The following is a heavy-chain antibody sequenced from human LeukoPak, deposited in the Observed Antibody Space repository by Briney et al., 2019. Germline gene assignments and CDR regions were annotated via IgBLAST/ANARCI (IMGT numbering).Heavy chain of an antibody. D-gene: IGHD3-22*01. J-gene: IGHJ3*02. Sequence: GASVKVSCKASGYTFTSYGISWVRQAPGQGLEWMGWISAYNGNTNYAQKLQGRVTMTTDTSTSTAYMELRSLRSDDTAVYYCARDFYYDKTGNAFDIWGQGTMVTVSS. V-gene: IGHV1-18*01. CDR1: GYTFTSYG. CDR2: ISAYNGNT. CDR3: ARDFYYDKTGNAFDI.